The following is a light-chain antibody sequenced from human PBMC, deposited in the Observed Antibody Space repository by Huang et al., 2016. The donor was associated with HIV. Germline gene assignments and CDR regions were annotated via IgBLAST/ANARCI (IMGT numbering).Light chain of an antibody. CDR1: QSLLHSDGKAY. CDR2: EVS. Sequence: DIVMTQTPLSLSVTPGQPASISCKSSQSLLHSDGKAYLYWYLQKPGQAPQLLIYEVSNRVSGVPDRFSGRGSGTDFTGKISRVEAEDVGVYYCMHSTQHPYTFGQGTKLEIK. V-gene: IGKV2D-29*01. CDR3: MHSTQHPYT. J-gene: IGKJ2*01.